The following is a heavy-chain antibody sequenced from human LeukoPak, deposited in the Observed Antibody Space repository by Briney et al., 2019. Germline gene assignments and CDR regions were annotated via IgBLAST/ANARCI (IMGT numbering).Heavy chain of an antibody. CDR2: IYYSGNS. V-gene: IGHV4-39*01. D-gene: IGHD2-8*01. J-gene: IGHJ6*03. Sequence: SETLSLTGTVSGGSIRSSYTYYWGWIRQPPGKGLEWIGTIYYSGNSYYNPSLKTRVTISVDTSKNQFSLRLSSVTAADTAVYYCARQTYCVNGVRYTGKGEYYYYMDVWGKGTTVTVSS. CDR1: GGSIRSSYTYY. CDR3: ARQTYCVNGVRYTGKGEYYYYMDV.